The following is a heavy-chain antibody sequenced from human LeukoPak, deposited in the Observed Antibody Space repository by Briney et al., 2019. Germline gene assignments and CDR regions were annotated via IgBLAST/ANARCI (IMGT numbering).Heavy chain of an antibody. CDR1: GYTFTSYG. V-gene: IGHV1-18*01. D-gene: IGHD3-9*01. CDR3: ARLKYFDWSLDY. CDR2: ISAYNGNT. J-gene: IGHJ4*02. Sequence: ASVKVSCKASGYTFTSYGISWVRQAPGQGLEWMGWISAYNGNTNYAQKLQGRVTMTTDTSTSAAYMELRSLRSDDTAVYYCARLKYFDWSLDYWGQGTLVTVSS.